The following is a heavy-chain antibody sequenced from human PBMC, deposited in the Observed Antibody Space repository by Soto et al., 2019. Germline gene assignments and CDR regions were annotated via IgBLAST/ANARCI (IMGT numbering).Heavy chain of an antibody. CDR1: GFTFSSYS. D-gene: IGHD3-3*01. CDR3: AMVIDTRYYAFWSTKYNWLVP. J-gene: IGHJ5*02. V-gene: IGHV3-21*01. CDR2: ISSISSYI. Sequence: PRGSLRLSFAASGFTFSSYSMNWVRQAPVKGLEWVSSISSISSYIYYADSVKGRFPISRDNAKNSLYLQMNSLRAEDTGVYYCAMVIDTRYYAFWSTKYNWLVPGGQGTMVTVSS.